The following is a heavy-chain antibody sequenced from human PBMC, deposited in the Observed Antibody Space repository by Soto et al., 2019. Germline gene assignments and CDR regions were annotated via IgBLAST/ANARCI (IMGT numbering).Heavy chain of an antibody. Sequence: GGSLRLSCAASGFTFSSYWMSWVRQAPGKGLEWVANIKQDGSEKYYVDSVKGRFTISRDNAKNSLYLQMNSLRAEDTAVYYCARLLYCSSTSCPNNWFDPWGQGTLVTVSS. J-gene: IGHJ5*02. CDR3: ARLLYCSSTSCPNNWFDP. CDR2: IKQDGSEK. V-gene: IGHV3-7*01. CDR1: GFTFSSYW. D-gene: IGHD2-2*01.